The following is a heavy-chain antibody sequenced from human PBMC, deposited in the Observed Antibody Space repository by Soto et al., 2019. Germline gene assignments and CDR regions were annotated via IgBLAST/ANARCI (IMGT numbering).Heavy chain of an antibody. J-gene: IGHJ5*02. Sequence: QVQLVESGGGVDQPGRSLRLSCAASGFTFSNYGMHWVRQAPGKGLEWVAIIWYDGSNKYYADSVKGRFTISRDNSKNTLYLQMNSLRAEDTAVYSCARAGSVLEPAARSWFDPWGQGTLVTVSS. CDR3: ARAGSVLEPAARSWFDP. CDR2: IWYDGSNK. V-gene: IGHV3-33*01. D-gene: IGHD2-2*01. CDR1: GFTFSNYG.